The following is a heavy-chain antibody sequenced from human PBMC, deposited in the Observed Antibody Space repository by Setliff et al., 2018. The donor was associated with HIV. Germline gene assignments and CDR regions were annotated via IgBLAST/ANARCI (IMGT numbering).Heavy chain of an antibody. Sequence: LSLTCTVSGGSITTGSYYWSWIRQHPGKGLEWLGYIYYSGSTYYNPSLKSRVTISVHTSKNQFSLKLSSVTAADTAFYFCARERAALHYFDYWGQGTLVTAPQ. D-gene: IGHD6-13*01. CDR1: GGSITTGSYY. CDR3: ARERAALHYFDY. CDR2: IYYSGST. J-gene: IGHJ4*02. V-gene: IGHV4-31*03.